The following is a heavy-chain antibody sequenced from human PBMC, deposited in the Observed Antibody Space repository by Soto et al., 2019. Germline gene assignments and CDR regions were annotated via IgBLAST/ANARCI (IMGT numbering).Heavy chain of an antibody. J-gene: IGHJ4*02. D-gene: IGHD3-9*01. Sequence: LSLTCTVSGGSISSSSYYWGWIRQPPGKGLVWTGSIYYSGTTYYNPSLKSRVTISVDTSKNQFSLKLSSVTAADTAVYYCARHRGYYDILTGYYTELNFDYWGQGTLVTVSS. CDR2: IYYSGTT. CDR1: GGSISSSSYY. CDR3: ARHRGYYDILTGYYTELNFDY. V-gene: IGHV4-39*01.